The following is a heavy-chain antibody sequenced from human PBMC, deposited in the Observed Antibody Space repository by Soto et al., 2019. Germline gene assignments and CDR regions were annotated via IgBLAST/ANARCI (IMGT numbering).Heavy chain of an antibody. Sequence: EVQLVESGGGLVQPGGSLRLSCAASGFTFSSYWMSWVRQAPGKGLEWVANIKQDGSEKYYVDSVKGRFTISRDNAKNSLYLQMNSLRAEDTAVYYCARDRDFWSGYLLDYWGQGTLVTVSS. J-gene: IGHJ4*02. CDR3: ARDRDFWSGYLLDY. CDR1: GFTFSSYW. D-gene: IGHD3-3*01. V-gene: IGHV3-7*01. CDR2: IKQDGSEK.